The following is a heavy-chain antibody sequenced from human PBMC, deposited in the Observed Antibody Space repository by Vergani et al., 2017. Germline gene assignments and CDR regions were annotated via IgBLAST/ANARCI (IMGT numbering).Heavy chain of an antibody. J-gene: IGHJ1*01. CDR3: TXHGRCGWAGYFQH. CDR1: GVSIGSNSYY. CDR2: IYYTGTT. V-gene: IGHV4-39*01. D-gene: IGHD6-19*01. Sequence: QLQLQESGPGQVKPSETLSLTCTVSGVSIGSNSYYWGWIRQPPGKGLEWIGTIYYTGTTYYNEAHKSRLTISVDTSKNQFSLDLTCVTAADTAVYYCTXHGRCGWAGYFQHWGQGTLVTASS.